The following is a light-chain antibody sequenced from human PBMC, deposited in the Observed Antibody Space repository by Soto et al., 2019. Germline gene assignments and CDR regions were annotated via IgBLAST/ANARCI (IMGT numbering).Light chain of an antibody. CDR3: QQYSTSPIS. Sequence: ENVLTQSPGTLSLSPGERATLSCRASQVTSRYLSWYQQRPGQAPRLLIYGASSRATGIPDRFSGSGSGPDFTLTISRLEPEDCAVDYCQQYSTSPISFGQGTRLEIK. V-gene: IGKV3-20*01. CDR2: GAS. J-gene: IGKJ5*01. CDR1: QVTSRY.